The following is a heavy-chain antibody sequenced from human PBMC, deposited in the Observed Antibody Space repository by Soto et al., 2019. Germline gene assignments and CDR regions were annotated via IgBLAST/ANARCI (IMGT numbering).Heavy chain of an antibody. CDR3: ARGGFADCSGGSCSSAYYYYGMDV. D-gene: IGHD2-15*01. CDR1: GGTFSGYA. V-gene: IGHV1-69*13. J-gene: IGHJ6*02. CDR2: IIPIFGTA. Sequence: GASVKVSCKASGGTFSGYAISWVRQAPGQGLEWMGGIIPIFGTANYAQKFQGRVTITADESTSTAYMELSSLRSEDTAVYYCARGGFADCSGGSCSSAYYYYGMDVWGQGTTVTVSS.